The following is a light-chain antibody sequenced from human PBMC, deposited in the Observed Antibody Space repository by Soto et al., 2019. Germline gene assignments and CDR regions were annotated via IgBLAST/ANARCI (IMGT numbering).Light chain of an antibody. CDR2: LNSDGSH. V-gene: IGLV4-69*01. J-gene: IGLJ1*01. CDR1: SGHSSYA. Sequence: QLVLTQSPSASASLGASVKLTCTLSSGHSSYAIAWHQQQPEKGPRYLMKLNSDGSHSNGDGIPDRFSGSSSGAERYLTISSLQSEDEADYYCQTWGTGTLYVFGTGTKLTVL. CDR3: QTWGTGTLYV.